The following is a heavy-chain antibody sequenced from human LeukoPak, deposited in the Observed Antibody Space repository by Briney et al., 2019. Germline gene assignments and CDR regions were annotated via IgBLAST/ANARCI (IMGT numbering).Heavy chain of an antibody. J-gene: IGHJ4*02. CDR2: MNHSGST. CDR3: ARRKAGPYYFDY. Sequence: SETLSLTCAVYGGSFSGYYWSWIRQPPGKGLEWIGEMNHSGSTNYNPSLKSRVTISVDTSKNQFSLKLSSVTAADTAVYYCARRKAGPYYFDYWGQGTLVTVSS. CDR1: GGSFSGYY. V-gene: IGHV4-34*01.